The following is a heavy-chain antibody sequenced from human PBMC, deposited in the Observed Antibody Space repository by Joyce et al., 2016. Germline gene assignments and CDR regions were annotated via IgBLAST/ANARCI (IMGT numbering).Heavy chain of an antibody. V-gene: IGHV3-23*01. CDR2: ISGNAINT. CDR1: GVTFSSYA. J-gene: IGHJ4*02. D-gene: IGHD3-3*01. CDR3: AKVTRVGSGLIDY. Sequence: EVQLLESGGGLVQPGESLRLSCAASGVTFSSYAMSWVRQAPGKGLEWVSSISGNAINTNYADSVKGRFTISRDNSKNTLYMEMVSLRAEDTAVFFCAKVTRVGSGLIDYWGQGTLVTVSS.